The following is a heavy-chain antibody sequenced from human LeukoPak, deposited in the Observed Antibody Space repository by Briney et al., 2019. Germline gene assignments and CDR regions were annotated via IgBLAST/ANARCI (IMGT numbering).Heavy chain of an antibody. CDR3: ARTHHYGMDV. Sequence: GGSLRLSCAASGFTVSSKHMSWVRQAPGKGLEWVSVIYSGGSTYYADSVKGRFTISRDNSKNTLYLQMNSLRAEDTAVYYCARTHHYGMDVWGQGTTVTVSS. CDR1: GFTVSSKH. CDR2: IYSGGST. V-gene: IGHV3-53*01. J-gene: IGHJ6*02.